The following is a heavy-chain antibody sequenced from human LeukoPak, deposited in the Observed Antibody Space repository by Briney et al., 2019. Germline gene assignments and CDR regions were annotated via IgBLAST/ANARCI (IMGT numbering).Heavy chain of an antibody. D-gene: IGHD2-15*01. CDR1: GFTFSSYA. V-gene: IGHV3-30-3*01. Sequence: PGRSLRLSCAASGFTFSSYAVHWVRQAPGKGLEWVAVISYDGSNKYYADSVKGRFTISRDNSKNTLYLRMNSLTAEDTAVYYCARAPRGFLPTYYYYGLDVWGQGTTVTVSS. CDR3: ARAPRGFLPTYYYYGLDV. J-gene: IGHJ6*02. CDR2: ISYDGSNK.